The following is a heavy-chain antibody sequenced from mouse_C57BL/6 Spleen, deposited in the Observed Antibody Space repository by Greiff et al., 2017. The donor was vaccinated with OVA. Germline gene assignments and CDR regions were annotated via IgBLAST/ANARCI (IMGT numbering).Heavy chain of an antibody. CDR2: INPSSGYT. D-gene: IGHD1-1*01. J-gene: IGHJ2*01. Sequence: QVQLQQSGAELARPGASVKMSCKASGYTFTSYTMHWVKQRPGPGLAWIGYINPSSGYTKYNQKFMDKATLTADKSSSTAYMQLSSLTSEDSAVYYCAKSGRITTVVATNYFDYWGQGTTLTVSS. CDR1: GYTFTSYT. V-gene: IGHV1-4*01. CDR3: AKSGRITTVVATNYFDY.